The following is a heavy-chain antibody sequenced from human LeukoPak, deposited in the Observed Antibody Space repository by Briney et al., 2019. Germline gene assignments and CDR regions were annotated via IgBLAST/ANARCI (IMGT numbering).Heavy chain of an antibody. Sequence: PGGSLRLSCAASGFTFSSSWMSWVRQAPGKGLEWVTNIKKDGSEKYYVDSVKGRFTISRDNAKNSLYLRMNSLRAEDTAVYYCARGSYGDCVFDIWGQGTMVTVSS. CDR1: GFTFSSSW. V-gene: IGHV3-7*03. CDR3: ARGSYGDCVFDI. D-gene: IGHD4-17*01. CDR2: IKKDGSEK. J-gene: IGHJ3*02.